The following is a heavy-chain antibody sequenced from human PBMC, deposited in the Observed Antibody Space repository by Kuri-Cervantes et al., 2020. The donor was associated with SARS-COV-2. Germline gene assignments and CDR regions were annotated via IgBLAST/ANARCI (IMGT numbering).Heavy chain of an antibody. CDR1: GFNFRTHD. D-gene: IGHD6-13*01. J-gene: IGHJ6*02. Sequence: GGSLRLSCATSGFNFRTHDMHWVRQAPGRGLDWVAVSSFNGNVEYHADSVKGRFTISRDKSKNILYLQMNSLRAEDTAVYYCAREYSSSWSGDVWGQGTTVTVSS. CDR2: SSFNGNVE. CDR3: AREYSSSWSGDV. V-gene: IGHV3-30*12.